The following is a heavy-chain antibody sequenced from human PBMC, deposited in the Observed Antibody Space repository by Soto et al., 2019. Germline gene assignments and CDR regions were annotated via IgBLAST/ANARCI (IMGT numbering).Heavy chain of an antibody. CDR2: IYYSGST. V-gene: IGHV4-59*01. J-gene: IGHJ3*01. CDR1: GGSMSDNY. D-gene: IGHD3-10*01. Sequence: SETLSLTCSVSGGSMSDNYWSWIRQPPGKGLEWIGYIYYSGSTNYNPSLKSRVTISVDTSKNQFSLKLSSVTAADTAVYYCARVWGGAFDFWGQGTMVTVSS. CDR3: ARVWGGAFDF.